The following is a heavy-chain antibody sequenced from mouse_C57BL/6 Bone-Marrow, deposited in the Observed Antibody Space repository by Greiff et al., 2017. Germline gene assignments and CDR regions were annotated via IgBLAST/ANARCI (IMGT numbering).Heavy chain of an antibody. Sequence: DVQLQESGAELVRPGASVKLSCTASGFTFKDDYMHWVKQRPEQGLEWIGWIDPGNGDTEYASKFQGKATITADTSSNTAYLQLSSLTSEDTAVYYCTFDDRFADWGQGTLVTVSA. CDR1: GFTFKDDY. CDR3: TFDDRFAD. V-gene: IGHV14-4*01. J-gene: IGHJ3*01. CDR2: IDPGNGDT.